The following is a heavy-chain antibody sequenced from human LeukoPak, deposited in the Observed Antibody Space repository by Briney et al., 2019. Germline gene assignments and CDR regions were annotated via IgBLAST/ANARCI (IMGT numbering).Heavy chain of an antibody. CDR2: IYYSGST. CDR1: GGSISSYY. Sequence: SETLSLTCTVSGGSISSYYWSWIRQPPGKGLEWIGYIYYSGSTNYNPSLKSRVTISVDTSKNQFSLKLSSVTAADTAVYYCARGTDYYDYAFDIWGQGTMVTVSS. D-gene: IGHD3-22*01. J-gene: IGHJ3*02. CDR3: ARGTDYYDYAFDI. V-gene: IGHV4-59*01.